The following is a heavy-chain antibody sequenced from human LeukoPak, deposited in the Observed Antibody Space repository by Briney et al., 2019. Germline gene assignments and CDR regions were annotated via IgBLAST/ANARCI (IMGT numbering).Heavy chain of an antibody. CDR2: IRSKANSYAT. J-gene: IGHJ6*03. Sequence: GGSLRLSCAASGFTFSGSAMHWVRQASGKGLEWVGRIRSKANSYATAYAASVKGRFTISRDDSKNTAYLQMNSLKTEDTAVYYCTTPGTTGTTSGFLGVVTWASDYYYMDVWGKGTTVTVSS. V-gene: IGHV3-73*01. D-gene: IGHD1-1*01. CDR1: GFTFSGSA. CDR3: TTPGTTGTTSGFLGVVTWASDYYYMDV.